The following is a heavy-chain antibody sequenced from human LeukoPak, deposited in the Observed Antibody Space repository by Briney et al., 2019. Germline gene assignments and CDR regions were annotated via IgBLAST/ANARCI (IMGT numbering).Heavy chain of an antibody. Sequence: ASVKVSCKASGYTFTSYGISWVRQAPGQGLEWMGWISAYNGNTNYAQKLQGRVTMTRDTSTSTVYMELSSLRSEDTAVYYCARGYYYDSSGYYYGPRIDPWGQGTLVTVSS. V-gene: IGHV1-18*01. CDR1: GYTFTSYG. D-gene: IGHD3-22*01. CDR2: ISAYNGNT. CDR3: ARGYYYDSSGYYYGPRIDP. J-gene: IGHJ5*02.